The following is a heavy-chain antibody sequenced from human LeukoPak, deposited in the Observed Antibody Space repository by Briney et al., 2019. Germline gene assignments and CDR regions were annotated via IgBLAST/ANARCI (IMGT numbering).Heavy chain of an antibody. CDR3: AKSFWWFGEFSPFDY. D-gene: IGHD3-10*01. Sequence: PGGSLRLSCAAFGFTFSLYGMSWVRQAPGKGLEWVSLISVSGATTYYADSVRGRFTISRDNSEKALYLQMNSLRAEDTAVYYCAKSFWWFGEFSPFDYWGQGTLLTVSS. CDR1: GFTFSLYG. J-gene: IGHJ4*02. CDR2: ISVSGATT. V-gene: IGHV3-23*01.